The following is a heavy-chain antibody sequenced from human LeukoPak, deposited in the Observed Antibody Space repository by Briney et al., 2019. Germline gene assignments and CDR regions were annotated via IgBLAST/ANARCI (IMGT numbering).Heavy chain of an antibody. CDR2: IIPIFGTA. J-gene: IGHJ5*02. CDR1: GGTFSSYA. V-gene: IGHV1-69*05. D-gene: IGHD3-10*01. Sequence: ASVKVSCKASGGTFSSYAISWVRQAPGQGLEWMGGIIPIFGTANYAQKFQGRVTITTDESTSTAYMELSSLRSEDTAVYYCARRVTMVRGATRKGFNWFDPWGQGTLVTVSS. CDR3: ARRVTMVRGATRKGFNWFDP.